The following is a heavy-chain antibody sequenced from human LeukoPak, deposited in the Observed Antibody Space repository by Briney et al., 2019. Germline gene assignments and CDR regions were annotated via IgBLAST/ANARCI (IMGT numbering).Heavy chain of an antibody. CDR1: GGSISSYY. J-gene: IGHJ3*02. V-gene: IGHV4-59*08. CDR3: ARLSTIFGVVTLDAFDI. CDR2: IYYSGST. Sequence: KTSETLSLTCTVSGGSISSYYWSWIRQPPGKGLEWIGYIYYSGSTNYNPSLKSRVTISVDTSKNQFSLKLSSVTAADTAVCYCARLSTIFGVVTLDAFDIWGQGTMVTVSS. D-gene: IGHD3-3*01.